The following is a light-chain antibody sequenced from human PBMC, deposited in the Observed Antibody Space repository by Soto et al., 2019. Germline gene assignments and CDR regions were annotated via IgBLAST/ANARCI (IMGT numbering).Light chain of an antibody. J-gene: IGKJ4*01. V-gene: IGKV4-1*01. CDR3: QQCYSIPLT. CDR2: WAS. CDR1: QSLLYSSNNKNY. Sequence: DIVMTQSPDSLAVSLGERATINCKSSQSLLYSSNNKNYLAWYQQKPGQPPKLLIYWASTRESGVPDRFSGSGSGTDFTLTISSLQAEDVAVYYCQQCYSIPLTFGGGTKVEIK.